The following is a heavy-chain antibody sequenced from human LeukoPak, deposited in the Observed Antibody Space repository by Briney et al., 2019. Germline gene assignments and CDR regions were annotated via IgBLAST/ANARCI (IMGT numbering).Heavy chain of an antibody. CDR1: GGSISSGGYS. CDR2: IYHSGST. V-gene: IGHV4-30-2*01. D-gene: IGHD6-6*01. J-gene: IGHJ4*02. Sequence: SETLSLTCAVSGGSISSGGYSWSWIRQPPGKGLEWIGYIYHSGSTYYNPSLKSRVTISVDRSKNQFSLKLSSVTAADTAVYYCARAFRHSSSFPPYFDYWGQGTLLTVSS. CDR3: ARAFRHSSSFPPYFDY.